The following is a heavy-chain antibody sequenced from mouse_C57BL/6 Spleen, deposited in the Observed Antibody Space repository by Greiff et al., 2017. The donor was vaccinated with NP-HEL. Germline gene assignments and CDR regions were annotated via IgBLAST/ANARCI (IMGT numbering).Heavy chain of an antibody. J-gene: IGHJ4*01. CDR3: AKKGDYGAMDY. V-gene: IGHV2-5*01. CDR1: GFSLTSYG. CDR2: IWRGGST. Sequence: VQLQQSGPGLVQPSQSLSITCTVSGFSLTSYGVHWVRQSPGKGLEWLGVIWRGGSTDYNAAFMHRLSINKDNSKSQVFFKMNSLPADDPSIIYCAKKGDYGAMDYWGQGTSVTVSS. D-gene: IGHD1-1*01.